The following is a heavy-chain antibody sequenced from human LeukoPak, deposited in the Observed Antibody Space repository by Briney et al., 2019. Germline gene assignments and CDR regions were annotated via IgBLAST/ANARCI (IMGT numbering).Heavy chain of an antibody. CDR1: GGSISSYY. D-gene: IGHD6-13*01. V-gene: IGHV4-59*01. Sequence: SETLSLTCTVSGGSISSYYRSWIRQPPGKGLEWIGYIYYSGSTNYNPSLKSRVTISADTSKNQFSLKLSSVTAADTAVYYCARADSSSWFDWGQGTLVTVSS. CDR2: IYYSGST. J-gene: IGHJ4*02. CDR3: ARADSSSWFD.